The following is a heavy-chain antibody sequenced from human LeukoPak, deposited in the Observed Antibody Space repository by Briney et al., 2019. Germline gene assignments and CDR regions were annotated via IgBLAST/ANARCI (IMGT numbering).Heavy chain of an antibody. CDR2: INHSGST. Sequence: PSETLSLTCAVYGGSFSGYYWSWIRQPPGKGLEWIGEINHSGSTNYNPSLKSRATMSVDTSRNQVSLKVKSVTAADTAIYFCGKQLLWLGSVYYYGLDVWGQGTTVTVSS. D-gene: IGHD3-10*02. CDR1: GGSFSGYY. J-gene: IGHJ6*02. CDR3: GKQLLWLGSVYYYGLDV. V-gene: IGHV4-34*01.